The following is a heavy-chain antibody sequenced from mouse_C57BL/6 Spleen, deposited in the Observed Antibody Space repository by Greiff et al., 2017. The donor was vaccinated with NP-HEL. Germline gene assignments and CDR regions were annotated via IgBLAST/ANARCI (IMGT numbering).Heavy chain of an antibody. CDR1: GYTFTSYW. J-gene: IGHJ2*01. Sequence: VQLQQPGAELVKPGASVKLSCKASGYTFTSYWMHWVKQRPGQGLEWIGMIHPNSGSTNYNEKFKSKATLTVDKSSSTAYMQLSSLTSEDSAVYYCAIITTVVVSDYWGQGTTLTGSS. CDR2: IHPNSGST. CDR3: AIITTVVVSDY. D-gene: IGHD1-1*01. V-gene: IGHV1-64*01.